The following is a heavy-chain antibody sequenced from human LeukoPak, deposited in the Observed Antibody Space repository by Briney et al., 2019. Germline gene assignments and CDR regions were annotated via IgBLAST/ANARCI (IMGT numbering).Heavy chain of an antibody. D-gene: IGHD3-10*01. J-gene: IGHJ4*02. Sequence: GGSLRLSCAASGFTFSNYEVNWVRQAPGKGLEWVANIKQDGSEKYYVDSVKGRFTISRDNAKNSLYLQMNSLRAEDTAVYYCARDQGGITRYWGQGTLVTVSS. V-gene: IGHV3-7*01. CDR1: GFTFSNYE. CDR3: ARDQGGITRY. CDR2: IKQDGSEK.